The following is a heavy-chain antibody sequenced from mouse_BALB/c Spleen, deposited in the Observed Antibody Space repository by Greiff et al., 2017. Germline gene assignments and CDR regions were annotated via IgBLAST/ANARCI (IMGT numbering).Heavy chain of an antibody. Sequence: ESGPGLVKPSQSLSLTCSVTGYSITSGYYWNWIRQFPGNKLEWMGYISYDGSNNYNPSLKNRISITRDTSKNQFFLKLNSVTTEDTATYYCARTGGNYEVFYAMDYWGQGTSVTVSS. CDR2: ISYDGSN. CDR3: ARTGGNYEVFYAMDY. CDR1: GYSITSGYY. D-gene: IGHD1-1*02. V-gene: IGHV3-6*02. J-gene: IGHJ4*01.